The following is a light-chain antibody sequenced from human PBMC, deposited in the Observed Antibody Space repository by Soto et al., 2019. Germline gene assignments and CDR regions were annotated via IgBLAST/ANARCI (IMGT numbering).Light chain of an antibody. CDR2: RAS. Sequence: EIVMTQSPATLSVSPGETATLSCTASHYIYSNVAWFQQRPGQPPRLLIYRASTRATGTPARFSGSGSRTEFTLTITSQQSEDFALYYYQQYHNLWTFGQGTEVEIK. CDR3: QQYHNLWT. V-gene: IGKV3-15*01. J-gene: IGKJ1*01. CDR1: HYIYSN.